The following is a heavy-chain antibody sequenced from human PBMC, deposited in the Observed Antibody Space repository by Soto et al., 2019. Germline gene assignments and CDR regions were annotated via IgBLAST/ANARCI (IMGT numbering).Heavy chain of an antibody. CDR2: ISAYNGNT. V-gene: IGHV1-18*04. J-gene: IGHJ5*02. CDR1: GYTFTSYG. D-gene: IGHD3-3*01. Sequence: GASVKVCCKASGYTFTSYGISWVRQAPGQGLEWMGWISAYNGNTNYAQKLQGRVTMTTDTSTSTAYMELRSRRSDDTAVYYCARVGHITIFGVVIIRWFDPWGQGTLVTSPQ. CDR3: ARVGHITIFGVVIIRWFDP.